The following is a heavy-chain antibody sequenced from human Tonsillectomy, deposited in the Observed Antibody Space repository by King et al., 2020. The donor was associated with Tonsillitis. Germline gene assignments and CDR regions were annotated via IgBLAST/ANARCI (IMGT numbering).Heavy chain of an antibody. J-gene: IGHJ5*02. Sequence: VQLVESGGGLVQPGGSLRLSCAASGFTFGNYLMHWVRQAPGKGLVWVSRINTDGSTTNYADYVKGRFTISRDNAKNTLYLQMNSLRADDTAVYYCARLNFGNWFDPWGQGTLVTVSS. CDR1: GFTFGNYL. D-gene: IGHD3-10*01. V-gene: IGHV3-74*01. CDR2: INTDGSTT. CDR3: ARLNFGNWFDP.